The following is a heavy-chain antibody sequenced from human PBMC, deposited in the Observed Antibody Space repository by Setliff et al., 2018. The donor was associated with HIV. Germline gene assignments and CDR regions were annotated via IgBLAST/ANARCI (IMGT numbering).Heavy chain of an antibody. D-gene: IGHD1-26*01. V-gene: IGHV4-59*01. CDR3: ARSIVGAAISAFDI. CDR1: GGSISSYY. CDR2: IYYSGST. J-gene: IGHJ3*02. Sequence: KTSETLSLTCNVSGGSISSYYWSWIRQPPGKGLEWLGYIYYSGSTNYSPSLKSRVTISIDTSENQFALNLRSVTAADTAVYFCARSIVGAAISAFDIWGQGTMVTVSS.